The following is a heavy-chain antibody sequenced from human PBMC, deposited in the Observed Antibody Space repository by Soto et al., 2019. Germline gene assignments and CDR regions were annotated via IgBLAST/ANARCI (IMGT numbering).Heavy chain of an antibody. CDR1: GFTFSNAW. J-gene: IGHJ4*02. CDR3: TTEVGYCTNGVCDSGGSDY. CDR2: IKSKTAGGTT. D-gene: IGHD2-8*01. V-gene: IGHV3-15*07. Sequence: EVQLVESGGGLVKPGGSLRLSCAASGFTFSNAWMNWVRQAPGKGLEWVGRIKSKTAGGTTDYAAPVKGRFTISRDDPKNTLYLQMNSLKTEDTAVYYCTTEVGYCTNGVCDSGGSDYWGQGTLVTVSS.